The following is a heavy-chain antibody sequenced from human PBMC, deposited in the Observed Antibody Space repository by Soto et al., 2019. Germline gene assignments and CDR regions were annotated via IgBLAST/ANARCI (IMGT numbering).Heavy chain of an antibody. J-gene: IGHJ5*02. CDR3: ARESAGSGKNNWFDP. Sequence: QVQLRESGPGLVKPSETLALICTVSGGSITTHYWSWVRQPPGKGLEWIGYIHYSGSTYNNPSLKGRVTLSVDTSKNQLSLELKSVTAADSAMYYCARESAGSGKNNWFDPWGQGTLVTVSS. CDR2: IHYSGST. V-gene: IGHV4-59*11. D-gene: IGHD3-10*01. CDR1: GGSITTHY.